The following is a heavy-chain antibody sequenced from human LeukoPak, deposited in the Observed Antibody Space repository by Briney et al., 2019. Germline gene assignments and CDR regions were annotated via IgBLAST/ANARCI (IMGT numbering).Heavy chain of an antibody. CDR3: ARGPDCSSTSCRYLYYYYGMDV. CDR1: GYTFTSYY. J-gene: IGHJ6*02. Sequence: GASVKVSCKASGYTFTSYYMHWVRQAPGQGLEWMGIINPSGGSTSYAQKFQGRVTMTRDTSTSTVYMELSSLRSEDTAVYYCARGPDCSSTSCRYLYYYYGMDVWGQGTTVTVSS. D-gene: IGHD2-2*01. CDR2: INPSGGST. V-gene: IGHV1-46*01.